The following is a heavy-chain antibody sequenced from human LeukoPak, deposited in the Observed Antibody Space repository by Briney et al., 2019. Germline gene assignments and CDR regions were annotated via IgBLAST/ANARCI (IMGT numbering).Heavy chain of an antibody. Sequence: GGSLRLSCAASGFTFSNYGMHWVRQAPGKGLEWVAVISYDESDKYYADSVKGRFTISRDNSKNTLYLQMNSLRPEDTAVYYCARGSYTVAVAGIELGYWGQGTLVTVSS. J-gene: IGHJ4*02. CDR2: ISYDESDK. CDR1: GFTFSNYG. CDR3: ARGSYTVAVAGIELGY. D-gene: IGHD6-19*01. V-gene: IGHV3-30*03.